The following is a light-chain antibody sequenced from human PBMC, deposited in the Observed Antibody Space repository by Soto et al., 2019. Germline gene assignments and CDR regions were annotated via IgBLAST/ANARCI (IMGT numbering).Light chain of an antibody. CDR1: SSNIESNT. Sequence: QSVLTQPPSESGTPGQRVTISCSGSSSNIESNTVTWYQQLPGTAPKLVIYSNYDRPSGVPDRFSGSTSGTSASLVIRGLQSEDEADYYCAAWDDILNGYVFGDGTKLTVL. CDR3: AAWDDILNGYV. J-gene: IGLJ1*01. V-gene: IGLV1-44*01. CDR2: SNY.